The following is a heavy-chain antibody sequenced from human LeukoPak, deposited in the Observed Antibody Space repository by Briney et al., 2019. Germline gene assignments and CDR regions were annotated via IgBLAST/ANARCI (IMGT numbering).Heavy chain of an antibody. J-gene: IGHJ6*02. CDR3: ARDPDCSSTSCYTGGYYGMDV. Sequence: ASVKVSCKVSGYTLTELSMHWVRQAPGKGLEWMGGFDPEDGETIYAQKFQGRVTITRDTSASTAYMELSSLRSEDTAVYYCARDPDCSSTSCYTGGYYGMDVWGQGTTVTVSS. CDR1: GYTLTELS. D-gene: IGHD2-2*02. V-gene: IGHV1-24*01. CDR2: FDPEDGET.